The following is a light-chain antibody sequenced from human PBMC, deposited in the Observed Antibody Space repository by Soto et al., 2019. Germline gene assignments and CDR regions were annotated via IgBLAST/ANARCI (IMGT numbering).Light chain of an antibody. CDR2: EVT. CDR3: NSYTSSGTYV. CDR1: SSDVGGYNS. Sequence: QSALTQPASVSGSPGQSITISCSGSSSDVGGYNSVSWYQQHPGKAPKLLIYEVTNRPSGLSNRFSGSKSGSAASLTISWLQAEDEADYYFNSYTSSGTYVFGTGTKLTVL. J-gene: IGLJ1*01. V-gene: IGLV2-14*01.